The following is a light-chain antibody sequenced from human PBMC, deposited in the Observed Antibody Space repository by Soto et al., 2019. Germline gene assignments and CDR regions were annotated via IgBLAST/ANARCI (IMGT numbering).Light chain of an antibody. J-gene: IGLJ2*01. CDR3: QTWDMGASVV. CDR1: SGHSSYA. CDR2: LSSDGGH. Sequence: QSVLTQSPSASASLGASVKLTCTLSSGHSSYAIAWHQQQPDKGPRYLMKLSSDGGHSKGDRIPDRFSGSSSGAERYLTIPHLQYEAEAYCYCQTWDMGASVVFGGGTQLTVL. V-gene: IGLV4-69*01.